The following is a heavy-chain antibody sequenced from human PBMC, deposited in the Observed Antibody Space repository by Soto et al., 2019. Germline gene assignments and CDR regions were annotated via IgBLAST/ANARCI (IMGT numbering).Heavy chain of an antibody. Sequence: SDTLSLTCTVSGGSISISSYYWGWIRQPPGKGLEWAGTIYYSGSTYYNPSLESRVIISVDTSKNQFSLKLSSVTASDAAVYYCATFRGMTTATTERYFDYWGQGTLVTVSS. CDR2: IYYSGST. CDR1: GGSISISSYY. V-gene: IGHV4-39*01. CDR3: ATFRGMTTATTERYFDY. J-gene: IGHJ4*02. D-gene: IGHD4-17*01.